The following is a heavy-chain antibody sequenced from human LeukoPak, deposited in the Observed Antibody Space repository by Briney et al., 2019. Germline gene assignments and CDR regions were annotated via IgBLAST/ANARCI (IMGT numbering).Heavy chain of an antibody. CDR1: GGSISNYY. V-gene: IGHV4-59*12. J-gene: IGHJ4*02. D-gene: IGHD3-16*01. CDR2: IYYSGST. CDR3: ARDGVGGTPDY. Sequence: SETLSLTCTVSGGSISNYYWSWIRQPPGKGLEWIGYIYYSGSTNYNPSLKSRVTISVDTSKNQFSLKLSSVTAADTAVYYCARDGVGGTPDYWGQGTLVTVSS.